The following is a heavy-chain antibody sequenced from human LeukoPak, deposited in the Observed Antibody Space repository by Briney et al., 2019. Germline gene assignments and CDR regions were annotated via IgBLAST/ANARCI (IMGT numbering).Heavy chain of an antibody. V-gene: IGHV4-59*08. D-gene: IGHD3-22*01. J-gene: IGHJ6*03. Sequence: SGTLSLTCTVSGGSISSYYWSWIRQPPGKGLEWIGYIYYSGSTNYNPSLKSRVTISVDTSKNQFSLKLSSVNAADTAVYYCASTYYYDSSMDVWGKGTTVAVSS. CDR1: GGSISSYY. CDR2: IYYSGST. CDR3: ASTYYYDSSMDV.